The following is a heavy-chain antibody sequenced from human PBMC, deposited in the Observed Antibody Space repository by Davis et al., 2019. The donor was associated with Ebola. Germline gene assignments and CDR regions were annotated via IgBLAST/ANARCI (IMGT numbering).Heavy chain of an antibody. J-gene: IGHJ6*02. Sequence: ASVKVSCKASGYTFTGYYMHWVRQAPGQGLEWMGWINPNSGGTNYAQKFQGWVTMTRDTSISPAYMELSRLRSDDTAVYYCARDKAYTSSWFSSHEPRGMDVWGQGTTVTVSS. CDR2: INPNSGGT. D-gene: IGHD6-13*01. CDR3: ARDKAYTSSWFSSHEPRGMDV. V-gene: IGHV1-2*04. CDR1: GYTFTGYY.